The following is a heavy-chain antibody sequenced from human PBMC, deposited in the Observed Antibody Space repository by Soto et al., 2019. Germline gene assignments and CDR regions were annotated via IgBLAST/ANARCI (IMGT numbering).Heavy chain of an antibody. CDR3: ARGRVAGRLWCGEEPSPAFYFDY. CDR1: GFTFSSYA. Sequence: QVQLVESGGGVVQPGRSLRLSCAASGFTFSSYAMHWVRQAPGKGLAWVAVISYDGSNKYYADSVKGRFTISRDNSKNTLYLQMNSLRAEDTAGYYCARGRVAGRLWCGEEPSPAFYFDYWGQGTLGTGSS. D-gene: IGHD3-10*01. CDR2: ISYDGSNK. V-gene: IGHV3-30-3*01. J-gene: IGHJ4*02.